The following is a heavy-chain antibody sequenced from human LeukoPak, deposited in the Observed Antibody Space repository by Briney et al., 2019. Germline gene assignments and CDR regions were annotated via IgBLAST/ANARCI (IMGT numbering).Heavy chain of an antibody. CDR1: GFNFNNYP. CDR2: ISYDGIDS. V-gene: IGHV3-30*04. CDR3: ARDRYTKNYFDALDL. Sequence: PGRSLRLSCAASGFNFNNYPMHWVRQVPGRGPQWVALISYDGIDSYIADSVKGRFSISRDNSKNTLFLQMNGLRPEDTAVYYCARDRYTKNYFDALDLWGQGSTVTVSS. D-gene: IGHD3-16*02. J-gene: IGHJ3*01.